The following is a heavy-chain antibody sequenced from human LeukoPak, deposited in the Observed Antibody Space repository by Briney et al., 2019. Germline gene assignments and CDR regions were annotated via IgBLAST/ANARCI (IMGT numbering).Heavy chain of an antibody. J-gene: IGHJ4*02. CDR1: GGSISSSSYY. Sequence: SETLSLTCTVSGGSISSSSYYWGWIRQPPGKGLEWIGSIHFGGSTYYNPSLKSRVTVSVDTSKNQLPLKVISVTAADTAVYYCARGVIAAGGNDFDYWGQGTLVTVSS. V-gene: IGHV4-39*06. CDR3: ARGVIAAGGNDFDY. CDR2: IHFGGST. D-gene: IGHD6-13*01.